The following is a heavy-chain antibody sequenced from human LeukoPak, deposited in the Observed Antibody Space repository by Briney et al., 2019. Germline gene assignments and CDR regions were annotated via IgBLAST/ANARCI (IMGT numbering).Heavy chain of an antibody. V-gene: IGHV1-8*01. CDR2: MNPNSGNT. CDR3: ARGSTIFGVVIVYFDY. D-gene: IGHD3-3*01. Sequence: ASVKVSCKASGYTFTSYDINWVRQATGQGLEWMGWMNPNSGNTGYAQKFQGRVTITRNTSISTAYMELSSLRSEDTAVYYCARGSTIFGVVIVYFDYWGQGTLVTVSS. CDR1: GYTFTSYD. J-gene: IGHJ4*02.